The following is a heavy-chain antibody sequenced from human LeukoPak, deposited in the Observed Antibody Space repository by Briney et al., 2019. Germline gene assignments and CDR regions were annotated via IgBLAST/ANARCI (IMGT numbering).Heavy chain of an antibody. CDR3: ARGSGSYATSYYYGLDV. D-gene: IGHD1-26*01. V-gene: IGHV4-59*01. CDR1: GGSISGYY. Sequence: SETLSLTCTVSGGSISGYYWIWIRQPPGKGLEGIGYTYNSGSTNYNPSLKRRVTISVDTPANQFSLKLTSVTAADTAVYYCARGSGSYATSYYYGLDVWGQGTTVTVSS. J-gene: IGHJ6*02. CDR2: TYNSGST.